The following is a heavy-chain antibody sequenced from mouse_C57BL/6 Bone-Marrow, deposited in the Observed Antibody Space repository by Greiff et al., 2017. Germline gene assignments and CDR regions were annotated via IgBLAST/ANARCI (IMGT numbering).Heavy chain of an antibody. CDR1: GYTFTSYT. J-gene: IGHJ1*03. D-gene: IGHD1-1*01. CDR2: INPSSGYT. CDR3: ARGPKIYYYGSSWYFDV. V-gene: IGHV1-4*01. Sequence: LEESGAELARPGASVKMSCKASGYTFTSYTMHWVKQRPGQGLEWIGYINPSSGYTKYNQKFKDKATLTADKSSSTAYMQLSSLTSEDSAVYYCARGPKIYYYGSSWYFDVWGTGTTVTVSS.